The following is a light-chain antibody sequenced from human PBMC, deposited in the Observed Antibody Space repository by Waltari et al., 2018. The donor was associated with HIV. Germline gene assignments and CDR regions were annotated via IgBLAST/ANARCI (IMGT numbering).Light chain of an antibody. V-gene: IGLV3-21*02. CDR3: QVWDSSTDLRV. CDR1: NIGSKG. CDR2: EDS. Sequence: SYVLTQPPSVSVAPGQTARITCGGDNIGSKGVHWYQKKPSQAPVLVVYEDSDRPSGIPERFSGPSSWNTATLTISRVEAGDEADFYCQVWDSSTDLRVFGGGTKLTVL. J-gene: IGLJ2*01.